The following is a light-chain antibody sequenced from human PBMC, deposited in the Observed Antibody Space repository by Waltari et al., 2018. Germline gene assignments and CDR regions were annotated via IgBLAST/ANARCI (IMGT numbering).Light chain of an antibody. Sequence: QSVLTQPPSVSGAPGQRVTISCTGTSSNIGAGYDVHWYQQLPVAPPKLLIYGSSNRPSVVPVRISGSKSGSSASLAITGLQAEDDADYYCQSYDSSRTVVFGGGTKLTVL. J-gene: IGLJ2*01. CDR2: GSS. CDR3: QSYDSSRTVV. V-gene: IGLV1-40*01. CDR1: SSNIGAGYD.